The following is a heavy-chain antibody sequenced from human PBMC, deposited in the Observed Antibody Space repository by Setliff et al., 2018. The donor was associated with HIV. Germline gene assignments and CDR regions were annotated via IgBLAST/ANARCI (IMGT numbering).Heavy chain of an antibody. J-gene: IGHJ5*02. CDR2: IYHSGRT. CDR1: GGSISSSSYY. Sequence: PSETLSLTCTVSGGSISSSSYYWGWIRQPPGKGLEWLGSIYHSGRTYYSPSLKSRATIAIDNSKNTLYLQMNSLREDDTAVYYCARDAGTGGPGRWVDPWGQGTMVTVSS. CDR3: ARDAGTGGPGRWVDP. D-gene: IGHD1-1*01. V-gene: IGHV4-39*07.